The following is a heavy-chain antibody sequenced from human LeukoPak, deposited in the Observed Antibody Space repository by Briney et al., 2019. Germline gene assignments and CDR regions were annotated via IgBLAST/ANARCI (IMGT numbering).Heavy chain of an antibody. CDR3: ARVFRGSGSYYAIGTFDL. D-gene: IGHD3-10*01. V-gene: IGHV3-11*01. CDR2: ISSSVTTI. CDR1: GFTFSDYY. J-gene: IGHJ5*02. Sequence: GGSLRLSCAASGFTFSDYYMTWIRQAPGQGLEWVSYISSSVTTIYYADSVMGRFTISRDNAKNSMYLQMNSLRAEDTAVYYCARVFRGSGSYYAIGTFDLWGQGTLVTVSS.